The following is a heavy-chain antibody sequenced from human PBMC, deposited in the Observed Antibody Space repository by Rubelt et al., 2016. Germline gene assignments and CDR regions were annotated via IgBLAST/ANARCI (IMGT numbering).Heavy chain of an antibody. CDR1: AGSISSSNW. CDR3: AGPTNDSSGYYYGY. CDR2: IYHSGST. Sequence: QLQLQESGPGLVKPSETLSLTCTASAGSISSSNWWSWVRQPPGKGLEWIGEIYHSGSTYYNPSLKSRVTISVDTSKNQFSLKLSSVTAADTAVYYCAGPTNDSSGYYYGYWGQGTLVTVSS. D-gene: IGHD3-22*01. V-gene: IGHV4-4*02. J-gene: IGHJ4*02.